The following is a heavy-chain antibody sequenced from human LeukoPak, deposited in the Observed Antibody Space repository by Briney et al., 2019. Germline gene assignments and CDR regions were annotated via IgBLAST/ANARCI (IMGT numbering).Heavy chain of an antibody. Sequence: PGGSLRLSCAASGFTFSSYAMYWVRQAPGKGLEWVAVISYDGRNKYYADSVTGRFTISRDNSKNTLYLQMNSLRAEDAAVYYCARDRYYGDYTYAFDIWGQGTMVTVSS. D-gene: IGHD4-17*01. V-gene: IGHV3-30*04. J-gene: IGHJ3*02. CDR1: GFTFSSYA. CDR3: ARDRYYGDYTYAFDI. CDR2: ISYDGRNK.